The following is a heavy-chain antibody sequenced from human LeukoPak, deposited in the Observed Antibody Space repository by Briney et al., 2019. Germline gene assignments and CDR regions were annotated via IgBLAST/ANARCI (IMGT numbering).Heavy chain of an antibody. D-gene: IGHD5-18*01. CDR2: IYPGDSDI. V-gene: IGHV5-51*01. J-gene: IGHJ3*02. Sequence: PGESLEIPCQGSGSRFTDYWIGWVRQLPGKGLEWMGIIYPGDSDIIYSPSFRGQVTTSADKSIRTAYLQWGSLKASDTAMYYCARHTRDVDTAMVHDGIDIWGQGTKVTVSS. CDR1: GSRFTDYW. CDR3: ARHTRDVDTAMVHDGIDI.